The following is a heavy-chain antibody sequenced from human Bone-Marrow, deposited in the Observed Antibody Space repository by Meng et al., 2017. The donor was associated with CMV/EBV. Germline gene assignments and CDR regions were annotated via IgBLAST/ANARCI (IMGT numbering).Heavy chain of an antibody. J-gene: IGHJ4*02. CDR2: INSDESST. CDR1: GFIFSTYW. D-gene: IGHD4-11*01. V-gene: IGHV3-74*01. Sequence: GGSRRLPCAASGFIFSTYWMHWVRQAPGKGLVWVSRINSDESSTSHADSVKGRFTISRDNTKNTMYLQMNSLRAEDTAVYYCARGYSNRSEYWGQGPRVTGSS. CDR3: ARGYSNRSEY.